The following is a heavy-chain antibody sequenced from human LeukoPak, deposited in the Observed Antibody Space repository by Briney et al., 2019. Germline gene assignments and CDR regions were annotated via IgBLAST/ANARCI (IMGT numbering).Heavy chain of an antibody. V-gene: IGHV1-8*01. CDR1: GYTFTSYD. CDR2: MNPNSGNT. Sequence: ASVKVSCKASGYTFTSYDINWVRQATGQGLEWMGWMNPNSGNTGYAQKFQGRVTMTRNTSISTAYMELSSLRSEDTAVYYCARVLRGRYYDSSGYCYVGYWGQGTLVTVSS. CDR3: ARVLRGRYYDSSGYCYVGY. J-gene: IGHJ4*02. D-gene: IGHD3-22*01.